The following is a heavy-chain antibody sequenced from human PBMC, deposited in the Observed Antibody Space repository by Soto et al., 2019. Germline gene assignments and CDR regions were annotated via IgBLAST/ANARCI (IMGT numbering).Heavy chain of an antibody. Sequence: EVQLVESGGGLVQPGGSLRLSCAASGFTFSSYAMHWVRQAPGKGLEYVSDITSNGGNTDYASSVKGRFTISRDNSKNTMYLQMGSLRAEDMAVYYCARRIPFGYGMDVWGQGTTVNVSS. CDR2: ITSNGGNT. V-gene: IGHV3-64*01. CDR1: GFTFSSYA. D-gene: IGHD2-21*01. J-gene: IGHJ6*02. CDR3: ARRIPFGYGMDV.